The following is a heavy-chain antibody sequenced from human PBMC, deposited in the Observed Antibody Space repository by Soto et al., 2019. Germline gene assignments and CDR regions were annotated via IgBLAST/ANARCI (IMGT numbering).Heavy chain of an antibody. CDR3: ARGVGTTRPVYYYYYMEV. J-gene: IGHJ6*03. D-gene: IGHD4-17*01. CDR2: INHSGGT. V-gene: IGHV4-34*01. Sequence: SETLSLTCAVSGGSFSGYYWSWIRQPPGKGLEWIGEINHSGGTNYNPSLKSRVTISVDTSKNQFSLKLSSVTAADTAVYYCARGVGTTRPVYYYYYMEVWGKGTTVTVSS. CDR1: GGSFSGYY.